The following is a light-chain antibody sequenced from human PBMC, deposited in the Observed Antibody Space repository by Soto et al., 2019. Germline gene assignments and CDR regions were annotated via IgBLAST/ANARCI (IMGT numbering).Light chain of an antibody. J-gene: IGLJ1*01. Sequence: QSALTQPASLSGSPGQSITISCTGTGRDLGDYYYVSWYQQRPGKAPRLLIYEVNNRPSGVSNRFSGSKSGNTASLTISGLQAEDEADYYCSSYTTSNTYVFGTGTKVTVL. CDR2: EVN. V-gene: IGLV2-14*01. CDR1: GRDLGDYYY. CDR3: SSYTTSNTYV.